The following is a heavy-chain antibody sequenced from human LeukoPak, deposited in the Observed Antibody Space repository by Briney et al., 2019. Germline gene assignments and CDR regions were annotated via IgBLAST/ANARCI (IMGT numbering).Heavy chain of an antibody. CDR1: GFTFSSYG. CDR3: ASPYDSSGYYFSPLGY. D-gene: IGHD3-22*01. J-gene: IGHJ4*02. CDR2: ISYDGSNK. V-gene: IGHV3-30*03. Sequence: PGRSLRLSCAASGFTFSSYGMHWVRQAPGKGLEWVAVISYDGSNKYYADSVKGRFTISRDNSKNTLYLQMNSLRAEDTAVYYCASPYDSSGYYFSPLGYWGQGTLVTVSS.